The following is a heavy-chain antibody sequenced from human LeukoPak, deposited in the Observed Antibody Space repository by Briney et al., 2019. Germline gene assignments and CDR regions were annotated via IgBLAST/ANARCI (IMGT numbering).Heavy chain of an antibody. J-gene: IGHJ3*02. D-gene: IGHD4-17*01. CDR2: TSGGGGRT. V-gene: IGHV3-23*01. CDR3: AKDSNLPIMTTVLRGAAFDI. CDR1: GFTFSSYA. Sequence: GGSLRLSCAASGFTFSSYAMSWVRQAPGKELEWVSATSGGGGRTYYADSVKGRFTISRDNSKNILYLQMNSLRAEDTAVYYCAKDSNLPIMTTVLRGAAFDIWGQGTMVTVSS.